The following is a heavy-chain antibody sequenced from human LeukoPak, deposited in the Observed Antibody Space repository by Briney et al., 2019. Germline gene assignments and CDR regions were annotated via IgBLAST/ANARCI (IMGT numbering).Heavy chain of an antibody. D-gene: IGHD4-11*01. J-gene: IGHJ2*01. CDR1: GYRLRNHG. CDR3: ARGSSPYNWYFDL. Sequence: ASVKVSCKASGYRLRNHGISWVRQAPGQGLEWMGWIGADSGDTHGDTHYAEKLQGRVTMTTDTSTDTAYMDLRSLTSDDTAVCYCARGSSPYNWYFDLWGRGTLVTVSS. V-gene: IGHV1-18*01. CDR2: IGADSGDTHGDT.